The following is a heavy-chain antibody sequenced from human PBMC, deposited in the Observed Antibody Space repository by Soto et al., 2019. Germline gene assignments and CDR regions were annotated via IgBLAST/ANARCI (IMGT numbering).Heavy chain of an antibody. CDR3: AKTSLYCSSTSCQTYYYYYMDV. CDR1: GGTFSSYT. D-gene: IGHD2-2*01. V-gene: IGHV1-69*02. Sequence: ASVKVSCKASGGTFSSYTISWVRQAPGQGLEWMGRIIPILGIANNAQKIQGRGTITADKSTSTAYMELRSLRSEATAVYYCAKTSLYCSSTSCQTYYYYYMDVWGKGTTVTVSS. CDR2: IIPILGIA. J-gene: IGHJ6*03.